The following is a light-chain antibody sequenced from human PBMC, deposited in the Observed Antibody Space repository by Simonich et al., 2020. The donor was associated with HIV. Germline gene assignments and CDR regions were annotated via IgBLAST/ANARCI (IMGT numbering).Light chain of an antibody. Sequence: DVVMTQSPLSLPVTLGQPASISCRSSQSLVHSDGNTYLHWFQQRPGQSRRRLIHKVSNRDSGVPDRFSGSGSGTDFTLKISRVEAEDVGVYYCMQGTLPFTFGPGTKVDIK. CDR3: MQGTLPFT. J-gene: IGKJ3*01. CDR2: KVS. V-gene: IGKV2-30*02. CDR1: QSLVHSDGNTY.